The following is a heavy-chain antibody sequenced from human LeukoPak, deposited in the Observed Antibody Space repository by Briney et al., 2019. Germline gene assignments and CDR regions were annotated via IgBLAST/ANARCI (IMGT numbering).Heavy chain of an antibody. CDR3: AKVAHYYGSGSYYEYYFDY. Sequence: GGSLRLSCAASGFTFSSYGMHWVRQAPGKGLEWVAVIWYDGSNKYYADSVKGRFTISRDNSKNTLYLQMNSLSADDTAVYYCAKVAHYYGSGSYYEYYFDYWGQGALVTVSS. CDR1: GFTFSSYG. CDR2: IWYDGSNK. D-gene: IGHD3-10*01. V-gene: IGHV3-33*06. J-gene: IGHJ4*02.